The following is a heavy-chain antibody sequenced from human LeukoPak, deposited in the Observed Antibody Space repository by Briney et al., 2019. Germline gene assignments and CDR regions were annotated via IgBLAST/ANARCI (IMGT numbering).Heavy chain of an antibody. J-gene: IGHJ4*02. CDR3: ARHGHYYDTSGYYSIPDF. CDR1: GGSISSYY. Sequence: SETLSLTCTVSGGSISSYYWSWIRQPPGKGLEWMANIYYSGSTNYNPFLKSRVNISVDTFKNQLYLKLSSVTAADTAVYYCARHGHYYDTSGYYSIPDFWGQGTLVTVSS. CDR2: IYYSGST. D-gene: IGHD3-22*01. V-gene: IGHV4-59*08.